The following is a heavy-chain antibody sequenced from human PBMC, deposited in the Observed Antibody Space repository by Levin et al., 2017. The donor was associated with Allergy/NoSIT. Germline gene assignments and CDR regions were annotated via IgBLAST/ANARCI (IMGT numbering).Heavy chain of an antibody. CDR1: GFTFSTSW. CDR3: ARDLSY. V-gene: IGHV3-7*01. J-gene: IGHJ4*02. Sequence: GGSLRLSCAASGFTFSTSWMTWVRQAPGKGLEWVANIKADGSDKHYGDSMKGRFTISRDNAKNSLYLQMNSLRAEDTAVYYCARDLSYWGQGTLVTVSS. CDR2: IKADGSDK.